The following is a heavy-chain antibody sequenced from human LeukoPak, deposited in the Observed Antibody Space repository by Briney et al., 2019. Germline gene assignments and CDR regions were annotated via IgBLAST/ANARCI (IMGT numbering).Heavy chain of an antibody. D-gene: IGHD3-9*01. CDR2: IYYSGSA. CDR3: AREVWYYDILTGYYYYYGMDV. CDR1: GGSISDYY. V-gene: IGHV4-59*01. Sequence: PSETLSLTCTVSGGSISDYYWSWIRQPPGKGLEWIGYIYYSGSANYDPSLKSRVTISVDTSKNQFSLKLSSVTAADTAVYYYAREVWYYDILTGYYYYYGMDVWGQGTTVTVSS. J-gene: IGHJ6*02.